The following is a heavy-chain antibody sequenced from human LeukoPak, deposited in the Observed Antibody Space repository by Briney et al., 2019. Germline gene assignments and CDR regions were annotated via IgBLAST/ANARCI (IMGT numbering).Heavy chain of an antibody. CDR2: INPSGGST. Sequence: GASVKVSCKVSGYIFTNYYMHWVRQAPGQGLEWMGIINPSGGSTTYAQKFQGRVTMTRDTSTSTVYMEVSSLRSEDTAVYYCARAGYDSSGYYSYWGQGTLVTVSS. D-gene: IGHD3-22*01. CDR1: GYIFTNYY. J-gene: IGHJ4*02. CDR3: ARAGYDSSGYYSY. V-gene: IGHV1-46*01.